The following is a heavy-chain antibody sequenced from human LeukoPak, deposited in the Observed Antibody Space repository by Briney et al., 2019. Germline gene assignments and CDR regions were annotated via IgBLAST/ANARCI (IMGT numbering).Heavy chain of an antibody. CDR2: TSYDGSNK. CDR3: ATGGAFLRYFDWLDIGYFQH. CDR1: GFTFSSYA. Sequence: PGGSLRLSCAASGFTFSSYAMHWVRQAPGKGLEWVAVTSYDGSNKYYADSVKGRFTISRDNSKNTLYLQMNSLRAEDTAVYYCATGGAFLRYFDWLDIGYFQHWGQGTPVTVSS. J-gene: IGHJ1*01. V-gene: IGHV3-30*04. D-gene: IGHD3-9*01.